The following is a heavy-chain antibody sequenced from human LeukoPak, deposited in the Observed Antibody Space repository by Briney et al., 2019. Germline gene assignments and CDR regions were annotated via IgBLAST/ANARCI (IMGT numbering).Heavy chain of an antibody. D-gene: IGHD1-26*01. CDR2: IHYSGST. Sequence: SETLSLTCSVSGGSISSYFWSWIRQPPGKGLEWIGYIHYSGSTNYNPSLKSRVTISVDTSKNQFSLKLTSVTAADTAVYYCARGEVGADRNFDSWGQGTLVTVSS. CDR1: GGSISSYF. J-gene: IGHJ4*02. CDR3: ARGEVGADRNFDS. V-gene: IGHV4-59*12.